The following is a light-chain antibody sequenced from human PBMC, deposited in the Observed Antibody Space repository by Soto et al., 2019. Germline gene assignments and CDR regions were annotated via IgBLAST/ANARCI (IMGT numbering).Light chain of an antibody. J-gene: IGKJ3*01. V-gene: IGKV1-39*01. Sequence: DVQMTQSPSSLSASVGDRVTLTCRASQSISYYLNWYQQKPGKAPNLLIYSSNTLQSGVPSRFSGSGSGTDFTLTITSLQLEDFATYYCQQRDTTPFTFGPGTKVDI. CDR3: QQRDTTPFT. CDR2: SSN. CDR1: QSISYY.